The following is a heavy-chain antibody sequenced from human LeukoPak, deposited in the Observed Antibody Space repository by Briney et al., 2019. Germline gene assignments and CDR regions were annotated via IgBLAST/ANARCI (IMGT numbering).Heavy chain of an antibody. V-gene: IGHV5-51*01. CDR2: IYPGDSDT. Sequence: GESLKISCEGSEDSFIHYWIGWVRQMPGKGLEWMGIIYPGDSDTRYSPSFQGQVTISADKSISTAYLQWSSLKASDTAMYYCARTMVTAMYRSRDDAFDIWGQGTMVTVSS. CDR1: EDSFIHYW. J-gene: IGHJ3*02. D-gene: IGHD2-21*02. CDR3: ARTMVTAMYRSRDDAFDI.